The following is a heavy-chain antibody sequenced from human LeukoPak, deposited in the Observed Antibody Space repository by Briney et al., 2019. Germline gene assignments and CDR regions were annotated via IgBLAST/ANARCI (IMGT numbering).Heavy chain of an antibody. CDR3: ARDQGSGWFNFDY. CDR1: GGTFISYA. D-gene: IGHD6-19*01. Sequence: SVKVSCKASGGTFISYAISWVRQAPGQGLEWMGGIIPIFGTANYAQKFQGRVTITADESTSTAYMELSSLRSEDTAVYYCARDQGSGWFNFDYWGQGTLVTVSS. V-gene: IGHV1-69*13. CDR2: IIPIFGTA. J-gene: IGHJ4*02.